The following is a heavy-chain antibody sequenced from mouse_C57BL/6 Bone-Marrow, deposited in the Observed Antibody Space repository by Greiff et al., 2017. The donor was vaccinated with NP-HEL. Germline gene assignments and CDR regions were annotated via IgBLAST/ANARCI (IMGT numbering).Heavy chain of an antibody. Sequence: QVQLQQPGADLVKPGASVKLSCKASGYTFTSYWMHWVKQRPGRGLEWIGRIDPNSGGTKFNEKFKTKATLTVDKPSSTAYMQLSSLTCEDSAVYYCARYYYGSRGWYFDVWGTGTTVTVSS. D-gene: IGHD1-1*01. J-gene: IGHJ1*03. V-gene: IGHV1-72*01. CDR3: ARYYYGSRGWYFDV. CDR2: IDPNSGGT. CDR1: GYTFTSYW.